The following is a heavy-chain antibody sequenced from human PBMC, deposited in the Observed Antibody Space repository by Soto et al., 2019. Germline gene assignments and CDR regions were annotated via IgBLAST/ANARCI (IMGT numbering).Heavy chain of an antibody. V-gene: IGHV1-2*02. Sequence: QVQLVQSGAEMKKPGASVKISCKASGYYFTGYYMHWVRQAPGQGLEWMGWINPNSGVTNYAQRSQGRATRTRDTSISTAYLEVKRLTSDDTAVYYCATNLFSSTSRGSDFDPWGQGTLVIVSS. CDR3: ATNLFSSTSRGSDFDP. CDR2: INPNSGVT. J-gene: IGHJ5*02. D-gene: IGHD2-2*01. CDR1: GYYFTGYY.